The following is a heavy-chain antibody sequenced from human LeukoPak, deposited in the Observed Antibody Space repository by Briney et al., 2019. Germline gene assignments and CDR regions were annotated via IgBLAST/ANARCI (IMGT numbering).Heavy chain of an antibody. CDR3: ARDRAPDSSGWYKWFDY. D-gene: IGHD6-19*01. Sequence: QPGGSLRLSCAASGFTFSSYAMSWVRQAPGKGLEWVSAISGSGGSTYYADSVKGRFTISGDNAKNSLYLQMNSLRAEDTAVYYCARDRAPDSSGWYKWFDYWGQGTLVTVSS. CDR1: GFTFSSYA. CDR2: ISGSGGST. V-gene: IGHV3-23*01. J-gene: IGHJ4*02.